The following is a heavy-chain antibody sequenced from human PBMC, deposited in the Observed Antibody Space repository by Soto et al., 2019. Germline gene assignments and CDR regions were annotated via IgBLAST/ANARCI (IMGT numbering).Heavy chain of an antibody. D-gene: IGHD1-26*01. Sequence: PSETLSLTCTVSGGSISSYFWSWIRQPPGEGLEWIGYIYYSGSTNYNPSLKSRVTISVDTSKNQFSLKLSSVTAADTAVYYCARDSAFFDYWGQGTLVTVSS. CDR2: IYYSGST. CDR1: GGSISSYF. V-gene: IGHV4-59*01. CDR3: ARDSAFFDY. J-gene: IGHJ4*02.